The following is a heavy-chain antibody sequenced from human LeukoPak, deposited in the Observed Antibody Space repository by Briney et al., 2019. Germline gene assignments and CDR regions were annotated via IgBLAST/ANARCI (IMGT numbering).Heavy chain of an antibody. CDR1: GYTVTSYY. Sequence: ASVKVSCKASGYTVTSYYMHWVRQAPGQGLEWMGILNPSGGSSSYAQKFQGRATLTRATSTSTVYMELSSLRSEDTAVYYCARDGGNDFWSGYSHYFDYWGQGTLVIVSS. J-gene: IGHJ4*02. CDR2: LNPSGGSS. D-gene: IGHD3-3*01. V-gene: IGHV1-46*01. CDR3: ARDGGNDFWSGYSHYFDY.